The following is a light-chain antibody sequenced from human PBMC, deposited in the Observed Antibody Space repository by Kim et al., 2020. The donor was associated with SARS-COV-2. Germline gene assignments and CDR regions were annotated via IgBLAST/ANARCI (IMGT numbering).Light chain of an antibody. CDR2: DTT. CDR3: QQRAHWPRT. Sequence: LSQGERATPSDRATQNVGDQLAWFKQKPGQVPRLLIYDTTNRAPGVPARFSGSGSGTDFTLTISSLEAEDFAFYYCQQRAHWPRTFGQGTRLEIK. V-gene: IGKV3-11*01. J-gene: IGKJ5*01. CDR1: QNVGDQ.